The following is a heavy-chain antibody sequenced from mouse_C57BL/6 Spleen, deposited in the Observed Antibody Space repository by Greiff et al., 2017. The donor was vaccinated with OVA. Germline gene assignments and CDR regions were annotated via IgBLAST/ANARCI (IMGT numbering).Heavy chain of an antibody. J-gene: IGHJ2*01. CDR3: ARVTGFFDY. CDR1: GFTFSSYA. V-gene: IGHV5-4*03. D-gene: IGHD4-1*01. CDR2: ISDGGSYT. Sequence: EVKLMESGGGLVKPGGSLKLSCAASGFTFSSYAMSWVRQTPEKRLEWVATISDGGSYTYYPDNVKGRFTISRDNAKNNLYLQMSHLKAEDTAMYYCARVTGFFDYWGQGTTLTVSS.